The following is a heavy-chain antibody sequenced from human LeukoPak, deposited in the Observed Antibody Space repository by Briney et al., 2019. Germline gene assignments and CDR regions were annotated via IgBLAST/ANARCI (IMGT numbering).Heavy chain of an antibody. CDR3: ARDFLSMVPYYFDY. CDR2: ISWNSGSI. V-gene: IGHV3-9*01. J-gene: IGHJ4*02. CDR1: GFTFDDYA. D-gene: IGHD3-10*01. Sequence: GRSLRLSCAASGFTFDDYAMHWVRQAPGKGLEWVSGISWNSGSIGYVDSVKGRFTISRDNAKNSLYLQMNSLRAEDTAVYYCARDFLSMVPYYFDYWGQGTLVTVSS.